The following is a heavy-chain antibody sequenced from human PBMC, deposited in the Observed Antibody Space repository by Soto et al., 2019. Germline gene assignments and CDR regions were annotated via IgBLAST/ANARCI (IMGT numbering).Heavy chain of an antibody. Sequence: GGSLRLSCAASGFTFSSYSMNWVRQAPGKGLEWVSYISSSSSTIYYADSVKGRFTISRDNAKNSLYLQMNSLRAEDTAVYYCARDWYGSSWYNWFDPWGQGTLVTVSS. J-gene: IGHJ5*02. CDR2: ISSSSSTI. D-gene: IGHD6-13*01. CDR3: ARDWYGSSWYNWFDP. CDR1: GFTFSSYS. V-gene: IGHV3-48*01.